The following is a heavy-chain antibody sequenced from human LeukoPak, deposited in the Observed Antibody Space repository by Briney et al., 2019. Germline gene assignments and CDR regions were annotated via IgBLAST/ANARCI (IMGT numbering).Heavy chain of an antibody. CDR1: GFTFSSYG. J-gene: IGHJ4*02. CDR2: ISGSGGST. V-gene: IGHV3-23*01. D-gene: IGHD6-19*01. Sequence: QPGGSLRLSCAASGFTFSSYGMSWVRQAPGKGLEWVSAISGSGGSTYYADSVKGRFTISRDKSKNTLYLQMTSLRAEDTAVYYCAKENSSGDNYFDYWGQGTLVTVSS. CDR3: AKENSSGDNYFDY.